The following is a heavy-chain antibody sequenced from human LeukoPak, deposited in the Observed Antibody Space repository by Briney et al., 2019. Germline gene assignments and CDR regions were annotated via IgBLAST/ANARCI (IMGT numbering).Heavy chain of an antibody. CDR2: ISGSGGST. Sequence: GGSLRLSCAASGFTLSSYAMSWVRQAPGKGLEWVSAISGSGGSTYYADSVKCRFTISRDNAKNSLYLQMNSLRAEDTAVYYCARGITGSSWYWDYYYYMDVWGKGTTVTISS. D-gene: IGHD6-13*01. CDR3: ARGITGSSWYWDYYYYMDV. J-gene: IGHJ6*03. V-gene: IGHV3-23*01. CDR1: GFTLSSYA.